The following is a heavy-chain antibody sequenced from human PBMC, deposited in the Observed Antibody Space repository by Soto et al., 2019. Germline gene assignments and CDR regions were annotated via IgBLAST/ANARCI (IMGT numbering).Heavy chain of an antibody. D-gene: IGHD3-3*01. CDR1: GYTFADFY. CDR2: MNPNTGGA. CDR3: ATSTYDDFWSGYF. J-gene: IGHJ4*02. V-gene: IGHV1-2*02. Sequence: GASVKVSCKTSGYTFADFYIHWVRQAPGQGFEWMGWMNPNTGGAVYAQKFLGRVAMTRDTSISTAYMELSRLSSNDTAVYFCATSTYDDFWSGYFWGQGTLVTVSS.